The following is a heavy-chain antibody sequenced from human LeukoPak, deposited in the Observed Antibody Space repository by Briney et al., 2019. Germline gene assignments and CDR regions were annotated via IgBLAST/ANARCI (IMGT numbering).Heavy chain of an antibody. CDR3: ARGVVVVVAASYNWFDP. D-gene: IGHD2-15*01. Sequence: GGSLRLSCAASGFTFSSYSMNWVRQAPGKGLEWVSYISSSSSTIYYADSVKGRFTISRDNAKNSLYLQMNSLRAEDTAVYYCARGVVVVVAASYNWFDPWGQGTLVTVSS. CDR2: ISSSSSTI. CDR1: GFTFSSYS. J-gene: IGHJ5*02. V-gene: IGHV3-48*04.